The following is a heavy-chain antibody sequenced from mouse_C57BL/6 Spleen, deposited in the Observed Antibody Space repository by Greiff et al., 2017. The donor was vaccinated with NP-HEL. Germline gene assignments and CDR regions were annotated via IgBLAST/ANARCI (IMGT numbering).Heavy chain of an antibody. D-gene: IGHD4-1*01. V-gene: IGHV1-52*01. CDR3: ARSVNWGYFDY. CDR2: IDPSDSET. Sequence: QVQLQQPGAELVRPGSSVKLSCKASGYTFTSYWMHWVKQRPIQGLEWIGNIDPSDSETHYNQKFKDKATLTVDKSSSTAYMQRSSLTSEDSAVYYCARSVNWGYFDYWGQGTTLTVSS. CDR1: GYTFTSYW. J-gene: IGHJ2*01.